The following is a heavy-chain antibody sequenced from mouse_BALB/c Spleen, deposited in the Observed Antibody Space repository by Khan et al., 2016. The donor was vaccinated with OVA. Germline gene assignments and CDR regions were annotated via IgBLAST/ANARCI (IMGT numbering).Heavy chain of an antibody. J-gene: IGHJ2*01. Sequence: QVQLKEPGPGLVAPSQSLSITCTVSGFSLTSYGVHWVRQPPGKGLDWLGVIWAGGSTNYNSALMSRLSISKDNSKSQVFLKMNSLQTDDTAMYYCARLEDIWGKGTTLTVSS. CDR3: ARLEDI. CDR1: GFSLTSYG. CDR2: IWAGGST. D-gene: IGHD1-3*01. V-gene: IGHV2-9*02.